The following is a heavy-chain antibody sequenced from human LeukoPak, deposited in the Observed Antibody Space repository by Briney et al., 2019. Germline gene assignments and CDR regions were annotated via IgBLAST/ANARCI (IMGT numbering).Heavy chain of an antibody. CDR2: IWYDGSNK. Sequence: PGGSLRLSCAASGFTFSSYWMSWVRQAPGRGLEWVAVIWYDGSNKYYADSVKGRSTISRDNSKNTLYLQMNSLRAEDTAVYYCARNLDYYGSGSYSQPDYWGQGTLVTVSS. V-gene: IGHV3-33*08. CDR1: GFTFSSYW. D-gene: IGHD3-10*01. J-gene: IGHJ4*02. CDR3: ARNLDYYGSGSYSQPDY.